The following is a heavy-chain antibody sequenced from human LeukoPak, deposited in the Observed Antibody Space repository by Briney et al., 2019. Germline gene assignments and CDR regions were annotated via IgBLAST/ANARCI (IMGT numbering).Heavy chain of an antibody. CDR1: GYTFTGYY. D-gene: IGHD3-10*01. CDR2: INPNSGGT. V-gene: IGHV1-2*02. CDR3: ARVWFGADYYYMDV. Sequence: ASVKVSCKASGYTFTGYYMHWVRQAPGQGLEWMGWINPNSGGTNYAQKFQGRVTMTRDTSISRAYMELSRLRSDDTAVYYCARVWFGADYYYMDVWGKGTTVTVSS. J-gene: IGHJ6*03.